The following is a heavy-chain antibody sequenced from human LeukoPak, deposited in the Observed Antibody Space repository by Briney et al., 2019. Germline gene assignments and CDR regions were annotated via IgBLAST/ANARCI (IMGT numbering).Heavy chain of an antibody. CDR1: GFMFSNYD. CDR3: ARGRGYIYGYDY. Sequence: EGSLRLSCAASGFMFSNYDMHWVRQAPGKGLEYVSHISTNGGSTCYAISVKGRFTISRDNSKNTLYLQMGSLRAEDMAVYYCARGRGYIYGYDYWGQGTLVTVSS. V-gene: IGHV3-64*01. CDR2: ISTNGGST. J-gene: IGHJ4*02. D-gene: IGHD5-18*01.